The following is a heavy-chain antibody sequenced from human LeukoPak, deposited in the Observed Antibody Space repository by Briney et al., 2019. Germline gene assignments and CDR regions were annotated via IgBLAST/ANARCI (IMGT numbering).Heavy chain of an antibody. Sequence: ASAKVSCKASGYTFSTYVISWVRQAPGQGLEWMGWINAYNGNTKYAQKLQGRVTMTADTSTTTAYMELRSLRSDDTAVYYCARDGYFDYWGQGTLVTVSA. CDR1: GYTFSTYV. CDR2: INAYNGNT. J-gene: IGHJ4*02. V-gene: IGHV1-18*01. CDR3: ARDGYFDY.